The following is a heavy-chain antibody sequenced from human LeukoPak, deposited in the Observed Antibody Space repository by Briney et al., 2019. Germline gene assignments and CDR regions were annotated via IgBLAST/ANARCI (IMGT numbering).Heavy chain of an antibody. J-gene: IGHJ1*01. CDR2: ISYDGSNK. CDR1: GFTFSSYG. CDR3: ATVLGVGGGYFQH. V-gene: IGHV3-30*03. Sequence: PGGSLRLSCAASGFTFSSYGMHWVRQAPGKGLEWVAVISYDGSNKYYADSVKGRFTISRDNSKNTLYLQMNSLRAEDTAVYYCATVLGVGGGYFQHWGQGTLVIVSS. D-gene: IGHD3-3*01.